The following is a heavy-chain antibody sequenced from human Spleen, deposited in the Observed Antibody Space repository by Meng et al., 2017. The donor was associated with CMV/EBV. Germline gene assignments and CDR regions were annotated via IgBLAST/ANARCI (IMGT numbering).Heavy chain of an antibody. CDR1: GFTFSSYS. J-gene: IGHJ6*02. CDR2: ISSSSSTI. CDR3: ARGLTLYYYYYYAMDV. D-gene: IGHD2-21*02. V-gene: IGHV3-48*04. Sequence: GESLKISCAASGFTFSSYSMNWVRQAPGKGLEWVSYISSSSSTIYYADSVKGRFTISRDNAKNTLYLQMNSLRAEDSAVYYCARGLTLYYYYYYAMDVWGQGTTVTVSS.